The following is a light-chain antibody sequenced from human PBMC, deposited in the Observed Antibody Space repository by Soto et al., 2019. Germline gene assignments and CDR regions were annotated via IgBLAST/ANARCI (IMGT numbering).Light chain of an antibody. CDR2: AAS. CDR3: QQYGYSAT. CDR1: QSVTSSY. Sequence: EIVLTQSPGTLSLSPGERATLSCRASQSVTSSYFAWYQQKPGQAPRLVIYAASSRATGIPDRFSGSGSGTDFTLTISRLEPKDFAVYYCQQYGYSATFGGGTTVEIK. V-gene: IGKV3-20*01. J-gene: IGKJ4*01.